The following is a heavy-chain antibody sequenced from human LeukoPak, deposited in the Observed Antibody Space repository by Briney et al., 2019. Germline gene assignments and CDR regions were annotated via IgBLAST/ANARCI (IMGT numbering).Heavy chain of an antibody. CDR2: ASSDGSIK. Sequence: GGSLRLSCAASGFTFSSYGIHWVRQAPGKGLEWVAVASSDGSIKYYADSGKGRFTISRDTSKNTVYLQMNSLGTEDTAFYYCARGYSSSWLGYFDYWGQGTLVTVSS. CDR3: ARGYSSSWLGYFDY. D-gene: IGHD6-13*01. CDR1: GFTFSSYG. J-gene: IGHJ4*02. V-gene: IGHV3-30*03.